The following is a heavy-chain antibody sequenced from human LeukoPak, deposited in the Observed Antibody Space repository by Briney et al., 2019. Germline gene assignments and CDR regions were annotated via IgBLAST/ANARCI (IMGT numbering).Heavy chain of an antibody. V-gene: IGHV3-23*01. Sequence: GGSLRLSCVASGFTFTSYAMSWVRQAPGKGLEWVSVVSGGGHNTYYADSVKGRFTMSRDNSKNTVYPQMNSLRAEDTAVYYCAKDRSSWYYPFDSWGQGTLVTVSS. D-gene: IGHD3-3*01. J-gene: IGHJ4*02. CDR1: GFTFTSYA. CDR3: AKDRSSWYYPFDS. CDR2: VSGGGHNT.